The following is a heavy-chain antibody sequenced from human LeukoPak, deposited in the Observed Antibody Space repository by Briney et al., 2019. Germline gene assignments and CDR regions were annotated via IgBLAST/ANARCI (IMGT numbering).Heavy chain of an antibody. Sequence: ASVKVSCKASGYTFTSYGISWVRQAPGQGLEWMGWISAYNGNTNYAQKLQGRVTMTTDTSTSTAYMELRSLRSEDTAVYYCARDWDTAMAGDDWGQGTLVTVSS. CDR3: ARDWDTAMAGDD. CDR1: GYTFTSYG. D-gene: IGHD5-18*01. CDR2: ISAYNGNT. V-gene: IGHV1-18*01. J-gene: IGHJ4*02.